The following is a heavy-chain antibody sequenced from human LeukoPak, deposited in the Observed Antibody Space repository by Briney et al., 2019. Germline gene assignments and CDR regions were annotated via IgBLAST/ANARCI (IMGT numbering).Heavy chain of an antibody. CDR1: GGFISSYY. D-gene: IGHD2-8*01. J-gene: IGHJ5*01. Sequence: SETLSLTCTVSGGFISSYYWSWIRQPAGKGLEWIGRIYTSGSTNYNSSLKSRVTMSVDTSKNQFSLNLSSVTAADTAMYYCARAVLATKSEHWFDSWGQGTLVTVSS. CDR3: ARAVLATKSEHWFDS. V-gene: IGHV4-4*07. CDR2: IYTSGST.